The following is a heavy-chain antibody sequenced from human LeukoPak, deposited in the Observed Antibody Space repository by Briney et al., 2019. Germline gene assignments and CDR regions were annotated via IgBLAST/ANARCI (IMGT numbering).Heavy chain of an antibody. CDR3: ARVRYDILTGYLSYYYYYMDV. Sequence: GGSLRLSCAASGFTFSDYYMSWIRQAPGKGLEWVSYISSSGSTIYYADSVKGRFTISRDNAKNSLYLQMNGLRAEDTAVYYCARVRYDILTGYLSYYYYYMDVWGKGTTVTVSS. J-gene: IGHJ6*03. V-gene: IGHV3-11*01. CDR2: ISSSGSTI. D-gene: IGHD3-9*01. CDR1: GFTFSDYY.